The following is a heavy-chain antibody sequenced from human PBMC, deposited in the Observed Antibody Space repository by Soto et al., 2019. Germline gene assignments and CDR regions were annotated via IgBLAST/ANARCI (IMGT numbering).Heavy chain of an antibody. D-gene: IGHD3-22*01. V-gene: IGHV1-69*01. CDR2: IIPIFGTA. Sequence: QVQLVQSGAEVKKPGSSVKVSCKASGGTFSSYAISWVRQAPGQGLEWMGGIIPIFGTANYAQKFKGRVRITADEYTCKAYMELRILRSEDTDVYYCASDTYYYDSSGYFDYWGQGTMVTVSS. CDR3: ASDTYYYDSSGYFDY. J-gene: IGHJ4*02. CDR1: GGTFSSYA.